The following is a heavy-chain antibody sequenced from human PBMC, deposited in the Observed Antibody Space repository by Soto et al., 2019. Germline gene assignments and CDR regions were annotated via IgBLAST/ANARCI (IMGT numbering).Heavy chain of an antibody. D-gene: IGHD3-22*01. CDR3: AKDLGYFDY. J-gene: IGHJ4*02. CDR1: GFTFSSYG. Sequence: GGSLRLSCVASGFTFSSYGMHWVRQAPGKGLEWVAVISYDGSNKYYADSVKGRFTISRDNSKNTLYLQMNSLRAEDTAVYYCAKDLGYFDYWGQGTLVTVSS. CDR2: ISYDGSNK. V-gene: IGHV3-30*18.